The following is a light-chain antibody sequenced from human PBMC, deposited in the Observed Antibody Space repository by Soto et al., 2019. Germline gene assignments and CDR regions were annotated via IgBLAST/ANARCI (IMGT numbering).Light chain of an antibody. Sequence: EVVLTQSPATLSLSPGERATLSCRASQSVTIYLAWYQKKPGQAPRLLIYDASNRATGIPARFSGSGSGTDFTLTISSLEPEDFAVYYCQQRSNWPPWTFGQGIKVEIK. J-gene: IGKJ1*01. CDR3: QQRSNWPPWT. CDR1: QSVTIY. CDR2: DAS. V-gene: IGKV3-11*01.